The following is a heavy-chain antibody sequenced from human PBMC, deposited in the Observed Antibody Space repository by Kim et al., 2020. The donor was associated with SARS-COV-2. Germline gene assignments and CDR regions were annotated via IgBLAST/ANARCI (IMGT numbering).Heavy chain of an antibody. CDR3: ARDYGSGIYGMDV. V-gene: IGHV7-4-1*02. Sequence: YAQGFTGRFVFSLDTSVSTAYLQISSLKAEDTAVYYCARDYGSGIYGMDVWGQGTTVTVSS. D-gene: IGHD3-10*01. J-gene: IGHJ6*02.